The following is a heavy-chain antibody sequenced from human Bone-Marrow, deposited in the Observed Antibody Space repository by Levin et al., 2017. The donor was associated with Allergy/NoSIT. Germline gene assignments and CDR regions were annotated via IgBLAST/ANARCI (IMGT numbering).Heavy chain of an antibody. V-gene: IGHV1-69*13. Sequence: SVKVSCKASGGTFSSYAISWVRQAPGQGLEWMGGIIPIFGTANYAQKFQGRVTITADESTSTAYMELSSLRSEDTAVYYCARVGFIAARGSRYYYYYGMDVWGQGTTVTVSS. CDR2: IIPIFGTA. J-gene: IGHJ6*02. CDR3: ARVGFIAARGSRYYYYYGMDV. D-gene: IGHD6-6*01. CDR1: GGTFSSYA.